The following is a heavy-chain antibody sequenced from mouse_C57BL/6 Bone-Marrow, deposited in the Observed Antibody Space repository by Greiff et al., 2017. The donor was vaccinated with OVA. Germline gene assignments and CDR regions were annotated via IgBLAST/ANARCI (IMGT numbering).Heavy chain of an antibody. CDR3: ARPLLITTVVAEDY. CDR1: GYAFSSYW. Sequence: VQLQESGAELVKPGASVKISCKASGYAFSSYWMNWVKQRPGKGLEWIGQIYPGDGDTNYNGKFKGKATLTADKSSSTAYMQLSSLTSEDSAVYFCARPLLITTVVAEDYWGQGTTLTVSS. J-gene: IGHJ2*01. CDR2: IYPGDGDT. D-gene: IGHD1-1*01. V-gene: IGHV1-80*01.